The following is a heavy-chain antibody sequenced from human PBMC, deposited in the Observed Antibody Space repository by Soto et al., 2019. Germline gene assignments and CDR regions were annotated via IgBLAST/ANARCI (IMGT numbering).Heavy chain of an antibody. J-gene: IGHJ5*01. CDR2: ITNDGSVQ. V-gene: IGHV3-30*03. Sequence: GGSLRLSCTSSSVTINVYGIQWVRQTPAKGLEWVAFITNDGSVQHYAESVKGRFTISRDHSKNTVDLQMSSLRSEETAVYYCARGIWSGGYKWFDSWGPGTLVTVSS. CDR1: SVTINVYG. CDR3: ARGIWSGGYKWFDS. D-gene: IGHD3-3*01.